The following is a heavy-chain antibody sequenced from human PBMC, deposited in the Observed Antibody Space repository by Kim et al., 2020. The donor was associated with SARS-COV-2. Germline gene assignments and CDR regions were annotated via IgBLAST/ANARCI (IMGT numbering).Heavy chain of an antibody. D-gene: IGHD2-15*01. CDR3: AKSEGYYTDQHDY. Sequence: GGSLRLSCAASGFTFSSYAMSWVRQAPGKGLEWVSAISGSGGSTYYADSVKGRFTISRDNSKNTLYLQMNSLGAEDTAVYYCAKSEGYYTDQHDYWGQGTLVTVSS. CDR1: GFTFSSYA. V-gene: IGHV3-23*01. CDR2: ISGSGGST. J-gene: IGHJ4*02.